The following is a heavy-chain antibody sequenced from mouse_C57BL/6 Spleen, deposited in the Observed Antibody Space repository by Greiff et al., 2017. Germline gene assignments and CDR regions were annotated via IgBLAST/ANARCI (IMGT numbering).Heavy chain of an antibody. D-gene: IGHD1-1*01. CDR1: GYTFTSYW. V-gene: IGHV1-61*01. CDR2: IYPSDSET. CDR3: ARRDYGSGYWYFDV. J-gene: IGHJ1*03. Sequence: QVHVKQPGAELVRPGSSVKLSCKASGYTFTSYWMDWVKQRPGQGLEWIGNIYPSDSETHYNQKFKDKATLTVDKSSSTAYMQLSSLTSEDSAVYYCARRDYGSGYWYFDVWGTGTTVTVSS.